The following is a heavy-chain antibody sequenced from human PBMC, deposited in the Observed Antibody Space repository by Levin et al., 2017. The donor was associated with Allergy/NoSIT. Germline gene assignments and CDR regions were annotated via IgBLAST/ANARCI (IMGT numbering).Heavy chain of an antibody. Sequence: SETLSLTCTVSDGSIGGGFYWTWIRQPPGKGLEWLGLIYYTGTTYYNPSLNSRITISVDTSKNQFSLRRIAVTAADRAVYYCARWVVGPVPYDYCGQRTLVTVSS. CDR1: DGSIGGGFY. V-gene: IGHV4-31*03. CDR2: IYYTGTT. CDR3: ARWVVGPVPYDY. D-gene: IGHD2-15*01. J-gene: IGHJ4*02.